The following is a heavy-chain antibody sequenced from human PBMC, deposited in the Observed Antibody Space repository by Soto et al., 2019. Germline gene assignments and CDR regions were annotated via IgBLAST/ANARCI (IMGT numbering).Heavy chain of an antibody. D-gene: IGHD6-13*01. Sequence: SETLSLTCAVYGGSFSGYYWSWIRQPPGKGLEWIGEINHSGSTNYNPSLKSRVTISVDTSKNQFSLKLSSVTAADTAVYYCARVFGSSLTGGTYYMDVWGKGTTVT. V-gene: IGHV4-34*01. CDR3: ARVFGSSLTGGTYYMDV. J-gene: IGHJ6*03. CDR2: INHSGST. CDR1: GGSFSGYY.